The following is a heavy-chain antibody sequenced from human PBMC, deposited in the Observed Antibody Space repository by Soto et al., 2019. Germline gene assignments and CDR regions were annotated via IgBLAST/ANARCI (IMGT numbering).Heavy chain of an antibody. J-gene: IGHJ5*02. D-gene: IGHD5-12*01. Sequence: GASVKVSCKASGYTFTSYAMHWVRQAPGQRLEWMGRINASIGNTKYAQKFQGRVTITTDKSTSTAYMELSSLRSEDTAVYYCARDLRGYSGYDSPNWFDPWGQGTLVTVSS. CDR3: ARDLRGYSGYDSPNWFDP. CDR2: INASIGNT. V-gene: IGHV1-3*01. CDR1: GYTFTSYA.